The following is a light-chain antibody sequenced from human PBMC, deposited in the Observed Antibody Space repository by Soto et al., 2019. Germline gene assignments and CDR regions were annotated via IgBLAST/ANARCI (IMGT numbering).Light chain of an antibody. CDR1: QSVSSY. Sequence: EIVLTQSPVTGSLSPGERSTLSCMASQSVSSYLAWYQQKPGQAPRLLIYDASNRATGIPARFSGGGSGTDFTLTIDNLEPEDFAIYYCQQRSNWPPITLGQGTRLEIK. J-gene: IGKJ5*01. CDR3: QQRSNWPPIT. V-gene: IGKV3-11*01. CDR2: DAS.